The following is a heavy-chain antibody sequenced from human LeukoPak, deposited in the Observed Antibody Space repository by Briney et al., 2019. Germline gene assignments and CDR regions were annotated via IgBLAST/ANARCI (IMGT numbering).Heavy chain of an antibody. Sequence: GGSLRLSCAVSGFTLSDVWMSWVRQAPGKGLEWVGRIKKKNDGGTTDYAAPVKGRFTISRDDSKNTLYLQMNSLKTEDTAVYYCTSKYYDFWSGYWSPEYWGQGTLVTVSS. V-gene: IGHV3-15*01. J-gene: IGHJ4*02. CDR3: TSKYYDFWSGYWSPEY. CDR1: GFTLSDVW. CDR2: IKKKNDGGTT. D-gene: IGHD3-3*01.